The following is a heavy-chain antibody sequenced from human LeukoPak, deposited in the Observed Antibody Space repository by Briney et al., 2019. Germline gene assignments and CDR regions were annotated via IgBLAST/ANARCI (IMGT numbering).Heavy chain of an antibody. CDR1: GYSISSGHY. V-gene: IGHV4-38-2*02. CDR2: IYYSGST. J-gene: IGHJ5*02. CDR3: ARRPCSGGSCYSGRPYNWFDP. Sequence: PSETLSLTCTVSGYSISSGHYWGWIRQPPGKGLEWIGSIYYSGSTYFNPSLKSRVTISVDTSKNQFSLKLNFVTAADTAVYYCARRPCSGGSCYSGRPYNWFDPWGQGTLVTVSS. D-gene: IGHD2-15*01.